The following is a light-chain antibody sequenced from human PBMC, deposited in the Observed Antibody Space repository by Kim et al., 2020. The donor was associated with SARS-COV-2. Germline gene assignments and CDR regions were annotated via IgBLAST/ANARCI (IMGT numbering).Light chain of an antibody. Sequence: TVTLPCIRSRGIIPTTYVPWYQHRTGSAPPTVIYEDNRSPPRVPDRFSGSTDPSSNSASLTISGLTTEDEADYYCQSDDGNNHGVFGGGTQLTVL. CDR1: RGIIPTTY. V-gene: IGLV6-57*03. CDR3: QSDDGNNHGV. J-gene: IGLJ3*02. CDR2: EDN.